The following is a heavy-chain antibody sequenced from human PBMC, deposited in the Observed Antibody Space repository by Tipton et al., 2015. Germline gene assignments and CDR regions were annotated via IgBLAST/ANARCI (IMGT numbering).Heavy chain of an antibody. V-gene: IGHV3-7*01. CDR3: ARDPHRLSPYYFDY. CDR2: IKQDGSEG. CDR1: GFTFSSYW. Sequence: SLRLSCAASGFTFSSYWMSWVRQAPGKGLEWVANIKQDGSEGYYVDSVKGRFTISRDNAKNSLYLQMNSLRDEDTAVYFCARDPHRLSPYYFDYWGQGSLVTVSS. J-gene: IGHJ4*02.